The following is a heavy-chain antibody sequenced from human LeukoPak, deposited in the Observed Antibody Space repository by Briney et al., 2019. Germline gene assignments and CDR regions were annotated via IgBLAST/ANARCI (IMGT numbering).Heavy chain of an antibody. J-gene: IGHJ3*02. CDR3: ARGGGTFFDAFDI. Sequence: SETLSLTCTVSDDSITSYYWTWIRQPPGKGLEWIGYIYYIGNTNYNPSLKSRVSISVDTSKNQFSLNLSSVTAADTAVYYCARGGGTFFDAFDIWGQGAMVTVSS. CDR2: IYYIGNT. V-gene: IGHV4-59*01. D-gene: IGHD2-15*01. CDR1: DDSITSYY.